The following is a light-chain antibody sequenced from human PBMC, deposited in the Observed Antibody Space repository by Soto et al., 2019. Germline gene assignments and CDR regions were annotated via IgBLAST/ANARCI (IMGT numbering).Light chain of an antibody. CDR1: SGHSSYA. V-gene: IGLV4-69*01. CDR2: LNSDGSH. J-gene: IGLJ2*01. Sequence: QPVLTQSPSASASLGASVKLTCTLSSGHSSYAIAWHQQQPEKGPRYLMKLNSDGSHSKGDGIPDRFSGSSSGAERYLTIASLRSEDEAEYYCQTWGRGIHVLFGGGTQLTVL. CDR3: QTWGRGIHVL.